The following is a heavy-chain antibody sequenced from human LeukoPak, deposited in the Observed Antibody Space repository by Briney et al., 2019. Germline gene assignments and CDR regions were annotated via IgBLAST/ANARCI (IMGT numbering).Heavy chain of an antibody. CDR1: GFAFSSYA. CDR2: ISGSGGST. J-gene: IGHJ4*02. D-gene: IGHD2-2*01. CDR3: AKEYDIVVVPAVAFDY. Sequence: PGGSLRLSCAASGFAFSSYAMSWVRQAPGKGLEWVSAISGSGGSTYYADSVKGRFTISRDNSKNTLYLQMNSLRAEDTAVYYCAKEYDIVVVPAVAFDYWGQGTLVTVST. V-gene: IGHV3-23*01.